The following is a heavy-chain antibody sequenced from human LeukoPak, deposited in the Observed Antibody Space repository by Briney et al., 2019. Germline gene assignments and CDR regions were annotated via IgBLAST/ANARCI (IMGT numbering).Heavy chain of an antibody. J-gene: IGHJ4*02. V-gene: IGHV4-59*08. CDR1: GVSIRSYY. CDR2: IFYSGST. Sequence: SETLSLTCTVSGVSIRSYYWSWIRQPPGEGLEWIGYIFYSGSTNYNPSLKSRVTISADTSNDQFSLKLSSVTAADTAVYYCARDTFYYGFDYWGQGTLVTVSS. CDR3: ARDTFYYGFDY. D-gene: IGHD3-10*01.